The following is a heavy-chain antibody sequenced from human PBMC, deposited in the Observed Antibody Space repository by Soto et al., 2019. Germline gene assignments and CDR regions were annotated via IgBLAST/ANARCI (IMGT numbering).Heavy chain of an antibody. J-gene: IGHJ4*02. CDR1: GGSFSGYY. CDR2: INHSGST. Sequence: ETLSLTCAVYGGSFSGYYWSWIRQPPGKGLEWIGEINHSGSTNYNPSLKSRVTISVDTSKNQFSLKLSSVTAADTAVYYCARGTIVPAANFHYFDYWGQGTLVTVSS. CDR3: ARGTIVPAANFHYFDY. V-gene: IGHV4-34*01. D-gene: IGHD2-2*01.